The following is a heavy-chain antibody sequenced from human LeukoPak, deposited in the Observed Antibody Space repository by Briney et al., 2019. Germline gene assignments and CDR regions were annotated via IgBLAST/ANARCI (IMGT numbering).Heavy chain of an antibody. J-gene: IGHJ6*03. CDR1: EFTFTHYV. Sequence: GGSLRLSCTASEFTFTHYVINWVRQAPGKGLEWLSIIGESDNTYYADSVRGRFAISRDISRETSKNTVYLHMTSLRAEDTAIYYCAKGWYHMDVWGRGTTVTVSS. V-gene: IGHV3-23*01. D-gene: IGHD6-13*01. CDR2: IGESDNT. CDR3: AKGWYHMDV.